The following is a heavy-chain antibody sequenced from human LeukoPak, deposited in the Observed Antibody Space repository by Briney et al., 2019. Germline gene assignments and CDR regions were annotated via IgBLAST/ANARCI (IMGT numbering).Heavy chain of an antibody. CDR1: GFTFSSYD. J-gene: IGHJ4*02. CDR3: ARVSIAAAGTVYYFDY. V-gene: IGHV3-13*04. CDR2: IGTAGDT. D-gene: IGHD6-13*01. Sequence: GGSLRLSCAASGFTFSSYDMHWVRRATGKGLEWVSAIGTAGDTYYPGSVKGRFTISRENAKNSLYLQMNSLRAGDTAVYYCARVSIAAAGTVYYFDYWGQGTLVTVSS.